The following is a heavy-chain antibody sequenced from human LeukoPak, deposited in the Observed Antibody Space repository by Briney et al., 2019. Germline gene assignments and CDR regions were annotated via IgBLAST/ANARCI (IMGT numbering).Heavy chain of an antibody. CDR1: GFTFSSYA. J-gene: IGHJ6*02. CDR2: ISYDGSNK. Sequence: GGSLRLSCAASGFTFSSYAMHWVRQAPGKGLEWVAVISYDGSNKYYADSVKGRFTISRDNSKNTLYLQMNSLRAEDTAVYYCARSQQQLVPVYYYYGMDVWGQGTMVTVSS. V-gene: IGHV3-30-3*01. D-gene: IGHD6-13*01. CDR3: ARSQQQLVPVYYYYGMDV.